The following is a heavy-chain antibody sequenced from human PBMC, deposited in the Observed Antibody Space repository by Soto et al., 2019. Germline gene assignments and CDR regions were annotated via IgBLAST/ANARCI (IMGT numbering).Heavy chain of an antibody. CDR2: IYWDDDK. D-gene: IGHD6-13*01. V-gene: IGHV2-5*02. CDR1: GFSLSTSGVG. CDR3: ALSLPTAGSFDY. Sequence: QITLKESGPTLVKPTQTLTLTCTFSGFSLSTSGVGVGWIRQPPGKALEWLALIYWDDDKRYSPSLKSRLTIXKAXSKNQVVLTMTNMDPVDTATYYCALSLPTAGSFDYWGQGTLVTVSS. J-gene: IGHJ4*02.